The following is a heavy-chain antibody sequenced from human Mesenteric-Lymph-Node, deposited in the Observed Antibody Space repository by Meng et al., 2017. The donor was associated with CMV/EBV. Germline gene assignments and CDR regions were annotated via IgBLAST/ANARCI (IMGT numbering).Heavy chain of an antibody. V-gene: IGHV3-33*01. CDR1: GFTFRNYG. CDR3: ASGRGVVTATNFDY. Sequence: ASGFTFRNYGMRWVRQAPGKGLEWVAIIYYDGSDKYYADSVKGRFTISRDNSKNTLYLQMNSLSVEDTATYYCASGRGVVTATNFDYWGQGTLVTVSS. D-gene: IGHD2-21*02. CDR2: IYYDGSDK. J-gene: IGHJ4*02.